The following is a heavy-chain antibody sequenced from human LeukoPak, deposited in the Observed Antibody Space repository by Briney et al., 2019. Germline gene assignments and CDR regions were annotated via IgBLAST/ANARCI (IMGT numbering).Heavy chain of an antibody. V-gene: IGHV1-46*01. J-gene: IGHJ5*02. CDR1: GYTFIRYY. CDR2: INPSGGST. D-gene: IGHD6-19*01. CDR3: ARGVAVAGTGNWFDP. Sequence: ASVKVSCKASGYTFIRYYMHWVRQAPGQGLEWMGIINPSGGSTSYAQKFQGRVTMTRDTSTSTVYMELSRLRSDDTAVYYCARGVAVAGTGNWFDPWGQGTLVTVSS.